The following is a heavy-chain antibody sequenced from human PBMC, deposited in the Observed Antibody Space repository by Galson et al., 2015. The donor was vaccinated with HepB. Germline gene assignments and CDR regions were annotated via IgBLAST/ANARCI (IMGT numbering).Heavy chain of an antibody. CDR3: VTQGFGVVSIFDY. CDR1: GFTFSNFG. CDR2: ITGGSPTM. D-gene: IGHD3-3*01. Sequence: SLRLSCAAFGFTFSNFGMKWARQAPGKGLEWLSYITGGSPTMYYADSVEGRFTISRDNAKNTLYLQMNSLRAEDTAVYYCVTQGFGVVSIFDYWGQGTLVTVSS. J-gene: IGHJ4*02. V-gene: IGHV3-48*01.